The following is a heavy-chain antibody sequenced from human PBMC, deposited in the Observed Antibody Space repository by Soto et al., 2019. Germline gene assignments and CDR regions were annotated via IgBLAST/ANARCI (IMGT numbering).Heavy chain of an antibody. J-gene: IGHJ5*02. V-gene: IGHV3-11*01. CDR3: SRDAWGGP. CDR1: GFNFDDYY. Sequence: PGGSLRLSXAASGFNFDDYYMSWIRQAPGKGLEWVADINSDGTTTHYADSVKGRFTISRDNAKKSVYLQMISLRVDDTAVYYCSRDAWGGPSGQGTMVTVSS. CDR2: INSDGTTT. D-gene: IGHD3-10*01.